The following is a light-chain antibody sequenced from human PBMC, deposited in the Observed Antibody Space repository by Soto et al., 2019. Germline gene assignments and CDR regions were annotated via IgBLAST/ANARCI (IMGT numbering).Light chain of an antibody. CDR1: QGISNY. Sequence: DIQMTQSPSSLSASVGDRVTITCRASQGISNYLAWYQQKPGKVPKLLIYAASTLQSGVPSRFSGSGSGTDFTLTISSLPPDDVATYYWQKYNCAPPWTFGQGTQVEIK. CDR3: QKYNCAPPWT. V-gene: IGKV1-27*01. J-gene: IGKJ1*01. CDR2: AAS.